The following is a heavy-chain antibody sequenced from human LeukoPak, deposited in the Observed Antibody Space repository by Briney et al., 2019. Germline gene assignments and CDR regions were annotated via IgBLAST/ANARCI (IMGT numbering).Heavy chain of an antibody. CDR2: INHSGST. Sequence: PSETLSLTCAVYGGSFSGYYWSWIRQPPGRGLEWIGEINHSGSTNYNPSLKSRVTISVDRSKNQFSLKLSSVTAADTAVYYCARGEYYYDSSGYYSGLAFDYWGQGTLVTVSS. J-gene: IGHJ4*02. CDR1: GGSFSGYY. V-gene: IGHV4-34*01. D-gene: IGHD3-22*01. CDR3: ARGEYYYDSSGYYSGLAFDY.